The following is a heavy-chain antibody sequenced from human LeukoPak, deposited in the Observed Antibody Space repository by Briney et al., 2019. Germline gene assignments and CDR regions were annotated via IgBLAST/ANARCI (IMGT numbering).Heavy chain of an antibody. CDR2: INPNSGSI. CDR3: ARDPYYSDY. CDR1: GYTFTGYY. V-gene: IGHV1-2*06. D-gene: IGHD3-10*01. Sequence: ASVKVSCKASGYTFTGYYMHWVREAPGQGLEWMARINPNSGSINYAQKFQGTVTMTRDTSISTAYMELSRLRSDDTAVYYCARDPYYSDYWGQGTLVTVSS. J-gene: IGHJ4*02.